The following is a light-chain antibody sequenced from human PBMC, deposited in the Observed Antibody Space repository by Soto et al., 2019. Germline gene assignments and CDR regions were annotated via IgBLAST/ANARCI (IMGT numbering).Light chain of an antibody. CDR3: PQTYSIPIT. CDR1: QTISTY. J-gene: IGKJ5*01. CDR2: ASS. Sequence: DIQMTQSPSSLSASVGDRVTITCRASQTISTYLNWYQQRPGKAPNLLIYASSSLQSGVPPRFSGGGSGTDFTLTISSLQPEDFATYYCPQTYSIPITFGQGTRLEIK. V-gene: IGKV1-39*01.